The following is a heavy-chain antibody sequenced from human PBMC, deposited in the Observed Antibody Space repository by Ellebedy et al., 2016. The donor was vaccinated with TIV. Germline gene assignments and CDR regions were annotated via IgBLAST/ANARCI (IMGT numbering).Heavy chain of an antibody. CDR2: IFRSGST. CDR1: GYLISSGYY. CDR3: ARDIGYYAHDQ. J-gene: IGHJ4*02. Sequence: MPSETLSLTCTVSGYLISSGYYWGWIRQPPGKGLEWIGSIFRSGSTYYNPSLKSRVTMSLDTSTNEISLSLSSVTAADTAVYYCARDIGYYAHDQWGPGTMVTVSS. V-gene: IGHV4-38-2*02. D-gene: IGHD1-26*01.